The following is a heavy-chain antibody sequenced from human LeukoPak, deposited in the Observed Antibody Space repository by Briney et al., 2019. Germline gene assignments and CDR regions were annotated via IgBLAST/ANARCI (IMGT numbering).Heavy chain of an antibody. CDR1: GFTFSSYA. CDR2: IKQDGSEK. D-gene: IGHD5-24*01. CDR3: ARDGAMAGPFDY. V-gene: IGHV3-7*03. J-gene: IGHJ4*02. Sequence: GGSLRLSCAASGFTFSSYAMSWVRQAPGKGLEWVANIKQDGSEKYYVDSVKGRFTISRDNAKNSLYLQMNSLRAEDTAVYYCARDGAMAGPFDYWGQGTLVTVSS.